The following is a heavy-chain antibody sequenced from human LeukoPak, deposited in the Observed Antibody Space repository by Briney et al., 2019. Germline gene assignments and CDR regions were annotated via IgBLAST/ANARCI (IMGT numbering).Heavy chain of an antibody. J-gene: IGHJ4*02. CDR2: IYTSGTT. D-gene: IGHD5-24*01. V-gene: IGHV4-4*07. Sequence: SETLSLTCTVSGGFIGSYCWSWIRQPAGKGLEWVGRIYTSGTTNYNPSLKSRVTMSMDTSKNQFSLELSSVTAADTAVYYCARGMAMQGTFDYWGQGTLVTVSS. CDR1: GGFIGSYC. CDR3: ARGMAMQGTFDY.